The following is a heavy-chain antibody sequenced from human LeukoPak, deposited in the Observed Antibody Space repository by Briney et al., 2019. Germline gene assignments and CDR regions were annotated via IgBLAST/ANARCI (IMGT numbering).Heavy chain of an antibody. CDR1: GGSISRYH. J-gene: IGHJ6*03. CDR2: IYNIEST. CDR3: ARDLRYQPSNYYYYYMDV. D-gene: IGHD2-2*01. V-gene: IGHV4-4*08. Sequence: SETLSLTCTVSGGSISRYHWSWIRQPPGKGLEWIGSIYNIESTSYSPSLKSRVTISLDTSRNQLSLKLTSATAADTAVYYCARDLRYQPSNYYYYYMDVWGKGTTVTVSS.